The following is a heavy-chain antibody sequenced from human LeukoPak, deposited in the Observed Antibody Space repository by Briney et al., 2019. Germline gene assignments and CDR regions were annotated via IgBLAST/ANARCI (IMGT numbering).Heavy chain of an antibody. V-gene: IGHV3-30*03. CDR1: GFIFNNYD. D-gene: IGHD2-21*02. CDR2: ISRDGKRQ. CDR3: ARDRLNRAYCGDDCYSAAFDY. Sequence: GGSLRLSCATSGFIFNNYDPHWVRQAPGKGLEWLATISRDGKRQFYADSVKGRFTISRDDSRNTLYLQMNSLRPEDTAVYYCARDRLNRAYCGDDCYSAAFDYWGQGTLVTVSS. J-gene: IGHJ4*02.